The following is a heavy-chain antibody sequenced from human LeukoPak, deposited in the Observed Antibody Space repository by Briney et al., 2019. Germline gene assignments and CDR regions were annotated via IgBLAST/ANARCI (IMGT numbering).Heavy chain of an antibody. Sequence: GASVKVFCKASGYSFTDYYMHWVRRAPGQGLEWMGWINTYTGNTNYAQKLQDRVTMTTDTSTSTAYMELRSLRSDDTAVFFCARGGLFYYDTSGVYYFDYWGQGTLVTVSS. V-gene: IGHV1-18*01. D-gene: IGHD3-22*01. CDR3: ARGGLFYYDTSGVYYFDY. CDR2: INTYTGNT. CDR1: GYSFTDYY. J-gene: IGHJ4*02.